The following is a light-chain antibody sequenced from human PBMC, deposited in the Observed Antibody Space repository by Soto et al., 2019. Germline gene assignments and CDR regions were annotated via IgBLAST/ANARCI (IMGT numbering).Light chain of an antibody. CDR1: SSDVGAHNY. J-gene: IGLJ7*01. Sequence: QSALTQPASVSGSPGQSIAISCSGTSSDVGAHNYVSWYQQHPGKAPKLMIYDVSNRPSGVSNRFSGSKSGNTASLTISGLQAEDAADYYCSSYTSSATLVFGGGTQLTVL. CDR3: SSYTSSATLV. CDR2: DVS. V-gene: IGLV2-14*03.